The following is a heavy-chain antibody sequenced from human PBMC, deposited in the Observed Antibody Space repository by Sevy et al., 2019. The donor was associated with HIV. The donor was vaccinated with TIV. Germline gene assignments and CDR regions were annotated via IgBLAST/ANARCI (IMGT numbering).Heavy chain of an antibody. Sequence: GGSLRLSCAASRFTFSTYAMSWVRQAPGKGLEWVSAITGSGGTTYYVDSVGGRFTFSRDISKSMLFLQMNSLTFEDTAVYYCAKEAPGDNYGTSVSFDYWGQRILVTVSS. J-gene: IGHJ4*02. CDR1: RFTFSTYA. D-gene: IGHD3-22*01. CDR2: ITGSGGTT. CDR3: AKEAPGDNYGTSVSFDY. V-gene: IGHV3-23*01.